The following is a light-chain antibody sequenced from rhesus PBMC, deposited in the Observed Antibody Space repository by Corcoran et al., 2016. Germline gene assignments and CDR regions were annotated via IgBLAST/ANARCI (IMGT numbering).Light chain of an antibody. CDR3: QQSSNLWT. CDR2: GAS. Sequence: ETVVTQSPATLSLSPGERATLSCRASQRVGSYLACYQQKPGQAPRLLIYGASSRATGIPDRFSGSGSGTECTLTISSLEPEDVGLYYCQQSSNLWTFGQGTKVEIK. J-gene: IGKJ1*01. V-gene: IGKV3-24*04. CDR1: QRVGSY.